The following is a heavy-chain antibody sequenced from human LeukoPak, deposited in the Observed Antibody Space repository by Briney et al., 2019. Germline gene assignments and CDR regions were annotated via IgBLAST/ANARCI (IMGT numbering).Heavy chain of an antibody. Sequence: GGSLRLSCSASGFTFSSYAMHWIRQAPGKGLEYVSAISSNGGSTYYADSVKGRFTISRDNSKNTLYLQMSSLRAEDTAVYYCVEDRSIAVAFYYYYGMDVWGQGTTVTVSS. J-gene: IGHJ6*02. CDR1: GFTFSSYA. CDR3: VEDRSIAVAFYYYYGMDV. V-gene: IGHV3-64D*09. D-gene: IGHD6-19*01. CDR2: ISSNGGST.